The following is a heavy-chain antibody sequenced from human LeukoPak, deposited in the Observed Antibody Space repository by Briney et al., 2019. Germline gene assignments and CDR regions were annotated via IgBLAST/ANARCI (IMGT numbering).Heavy chain of an antibody. CDR2: IYYSGST. V-gene: IGHV4-39*01. Sequence: PSETLSLTCIVSGGSISSSSYYWGWIRQPPGKGLEWIGSIYYSGSTYYNPSLKSRVTISVDTSKNQFSLKLSSVTAADTAVYYCARHQPFYDYVWGSYRPYYFDYWGQGTLVTVSS. CDR3: ARHQPFYDYVWGSYRPYYFDY. CDR1: GGSISSSSYY. D-gene: IGHD3-16*02. J-gene: IGHJ4*02.